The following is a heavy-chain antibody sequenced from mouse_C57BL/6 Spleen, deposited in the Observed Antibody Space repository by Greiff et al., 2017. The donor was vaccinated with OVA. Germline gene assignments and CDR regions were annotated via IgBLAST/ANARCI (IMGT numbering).Heavy chain of an antibody. CDR1: GYSITSGYY. CDR3: ARVLAHYYAMDY. V-gene: IGHV3-6*01. J-gene: IGHJ4*01. D-gene: IGHD6-1*01. Sequence: VQLQQSGPGLVKPSQSLSLTCSVTGYSITSGYYWNWIRQFPGNKLEWMGYISYDGSNNYNPSLKNRISITRDTSKNQFFLKLNSVTTEDTATYYCARVLAHYYAMDYWGQGTSVTVSS. CDR2: ISYDGSN.